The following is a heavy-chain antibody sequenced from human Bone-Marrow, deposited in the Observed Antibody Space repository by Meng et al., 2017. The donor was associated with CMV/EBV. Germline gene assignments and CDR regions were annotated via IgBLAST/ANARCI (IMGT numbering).Heavy chain of an antibody. CDR3: ARAQRITIFGVIPTSNYNWFDP. V-gene: IGHV4-34*01. J-gene: IGHJ5*02. CDR2: INHSGST. CDR1: GGSFSGYY. D-gene: IGHD3-3*01. Sequence: SETLSLTCAVYGGSFSGYYWSWIRQPPGKGLEWIGEINHSGSTNYNPSLKRRVTVSVDTSKNQFFLRVSSVTAADTAVYYCARAQRITIFGVIPTSNYNWFDPWAQGTLVTVPS.